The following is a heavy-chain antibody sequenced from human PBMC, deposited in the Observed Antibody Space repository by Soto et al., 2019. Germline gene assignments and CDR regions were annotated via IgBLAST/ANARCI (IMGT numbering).Heavy chain of an antibody. CDR3: ANDRRSSDKAPFDY. D-gene: IGHD2-15*01. J-gene: IGHJ4*02. Sequence: QVQLVESGGGVVQPGRSLRLSCAASGFTFSSYGMHWVRQAPGKGLEWVAVISYDGSNKYYADSVKGRFTISRDNSKNTLYLQMNSLRAEDTAVYYCANDRRSSDKAPFDYWGQGTLVTVSS. CDR1: GFTFSSYG. CDR2: ISYDGSNK. V-gene: IGHV3-30*18.